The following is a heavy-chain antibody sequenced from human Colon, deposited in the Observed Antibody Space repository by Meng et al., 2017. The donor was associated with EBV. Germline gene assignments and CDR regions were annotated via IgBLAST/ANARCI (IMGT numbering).Heavy chain of an antibody. CDR3: ARRTTVNLRSFDS. D-gene: IGHD4-17*01. V-gene: IGHV4-34*01. J-gene: IGHJ4*02. CDR2: INHSGST. Sequence: QWGAGLLKPSATLSLTCAVSGGSFSGYYWSWIRQAPGKGLEWIGEINHSGSTKFNPSLESRVSISVDTSENQVSLKLTSVTAADTAVYYCARRTTVNLRSFDSWGQGTLVTVSS. CDR1: GGSFSGYY.